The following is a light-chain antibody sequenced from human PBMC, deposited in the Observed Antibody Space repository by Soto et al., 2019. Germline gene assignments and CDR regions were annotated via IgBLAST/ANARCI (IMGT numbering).Light chain of an antibody. CDR2: DAS. J-gene: IGKJ3*01. V-gene: IGKV3-11*01. CDR1: QSVSSY. CDR3: QQRSNRFT. Sequence: EIVLTQSPATLSLSPGERATLSCRASQSVSSYLAWYQQKPGQAPRLLIYDASNRATGIPARFSGSGSGTDFTLTISSLEPEDFAVYSCQQRSNRFTFGPGTKVDIK.